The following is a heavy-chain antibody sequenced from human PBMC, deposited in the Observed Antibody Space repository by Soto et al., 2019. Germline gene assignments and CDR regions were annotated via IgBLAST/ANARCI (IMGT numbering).Heavy chain of an antibody. Sequence: EVQLVESGGGLVQPGGSLRLSCAASGFTFSSYSMNWVRQAPGKGLEWGSYISSSSSTIYYADSVKGRFTISRDNAKNSLYLQMNSLRAEDTAVYYCARWAGYYDSSGYYYGDAFDIWGQGTMVTVSS. V-gene: IGHV3-48*01. CDR2: ISSSSSTI. J-gene: IGHJ3*02. D-gene: IGHD3-22*01. CDR3: ARWAGYYDSSGYYYGDAFDI. CDR1: GFTFSSYS.